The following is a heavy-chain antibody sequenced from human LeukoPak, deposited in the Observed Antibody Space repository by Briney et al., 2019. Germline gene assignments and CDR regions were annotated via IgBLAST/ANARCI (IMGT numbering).Heavy chain of an antibody. CDR1: GFTFSNYA. V-gene: IGHV3-23*01. Sequence: GGSLRLSCVASGFTFSNYAMTWVRQAPGKGLEWVSAIVGGGGSTYYADSVKGRFSISRDNSKNTLYLQMNSLRAEDTAVYYCASLTIFGVGGGQGTLVTVSS. CDR2: IVGGGGST. J-gene: IGHJ4*02. D-gene: IGHD3-3*01. CDR3: ASLTIFGVG.